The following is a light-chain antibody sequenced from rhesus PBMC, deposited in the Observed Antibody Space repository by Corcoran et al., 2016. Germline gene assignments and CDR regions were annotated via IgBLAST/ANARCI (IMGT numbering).Light chain of an antibody. Sequence: EIVMTQSPATLSLSPGERATLSCRASQSVSSSLAWYQQKPGQAPRLLIYGASSRATGIPDRFSGSGSGIDFTLTISSLEPEDVAVYYCLQHSNWPLTFGGGTKVELK. CDR3: LQHSNWPLT. J-gene: IGKJ4*01. CDR1: QSVSSS. V-gene: IGKV3-24*01. CDR2: GAS.